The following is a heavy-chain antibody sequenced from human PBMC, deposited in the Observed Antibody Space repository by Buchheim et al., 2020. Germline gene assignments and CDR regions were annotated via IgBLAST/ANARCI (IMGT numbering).Heavy chain of an antibody. CDR2: IYHSGST. CDR3: ARDNSGYDAPGGMDV. V-gene: IGHV4-30-2*01. J-gene: IGHJ6*02. D-gene: IGHD5-12*01. CDR1: GGSISSGGYS. Sequence: QLQLQESGSGLVKPSQTLSLTCAVSGGSISSGGYSWSWIRQPPGKGLEWIGYIYHSGSTYYNPSLKSRVTTSAERSKNQFSLKLSSVTAADTAVYYCARDNSGYDAPGGMDVWGQGTT.